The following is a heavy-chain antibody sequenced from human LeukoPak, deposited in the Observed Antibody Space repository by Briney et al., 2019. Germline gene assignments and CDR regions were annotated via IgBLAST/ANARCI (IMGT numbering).Heavy chain of an antibody. Sequence: SETLSLTCTVSGGSISGYYWNWIRQPPGKGLEWIGYIYYTGSTNYNPSLESRVTILVDTSKNQFSLKLSSVTAADTAVYYCARERPEWCSSTSCYGIFDYWGQGTLVTVSS. V-gene: IGHV4-59*01. CDR3: ARERPEWCSSTSCYGIFDY. D-gene: IGHD2-2*01. J-gene: IGHJ4*02. CDR1: GGSISGYY. CDR2: IYYTGST.